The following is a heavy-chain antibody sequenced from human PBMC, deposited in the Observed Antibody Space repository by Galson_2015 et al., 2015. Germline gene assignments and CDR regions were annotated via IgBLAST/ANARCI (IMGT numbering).Heavy chain of an antibody. CDR3: AREYGANRPYYFDY. CDR1: GFTFSSYW. V-gene: IGHV3-74*01. J-gene: IGHJ4*02. Sequence: SLRLSCAASGFTFSSYWTHWVRQAPGEGLVWVSRISRDGSSTTYADSVKGRFTISRDNAKNTLYLQMNSLRAEDTAVYYCAREYGANRPYYFDYWGQGTLVTVSS. CDR2: ISRDGSST. D-gene: IGHD4-23*01.